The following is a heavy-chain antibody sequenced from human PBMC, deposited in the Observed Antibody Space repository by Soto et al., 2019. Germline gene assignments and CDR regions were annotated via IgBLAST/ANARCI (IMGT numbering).Heavy chain of an antibody. J-gene: IGHJ6*02. CDR1: GGSASSGSYY. CDR3: ARGGNYYYGVDV. V-gene: IGHV4-61*01. Sequence: QVQLQESGPGLVQPSETLSLSCTVSGGSASSGSYYWNWIRQPPGKGLEWIGYIYYSGSTNYNPSLKSRVTISLDTSKNQFSLKLGSVTAADTAVYYCARGGNYYYGVDVWGQGTTVTVSS. CDR2: IYYSGST.